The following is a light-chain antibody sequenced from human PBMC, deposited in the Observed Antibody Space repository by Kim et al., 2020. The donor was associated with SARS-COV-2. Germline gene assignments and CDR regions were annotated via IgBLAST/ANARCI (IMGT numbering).Light chain of an antibody. Sequence: DIQMTQSPSILSASLGDRVTITCRASQSISSWLAWYQQKPGKAPNLLIYKASSLESGVPSRFSGSGSGTEFTLTINSLQPDDFATYYCQQYNNLWTFGQGTKVDIK. CDR1: QSISSW. J-gene: IGKJ1*01. CDR3: QQYNNLWT. V-gene: IGKV1-5*03. CDR2: KAS.